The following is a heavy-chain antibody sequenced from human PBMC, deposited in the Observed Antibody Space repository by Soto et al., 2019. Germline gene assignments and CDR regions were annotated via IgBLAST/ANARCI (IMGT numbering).Heavy chain of an antibody. J-gene: IGHJ4*02. CDR1: GGTFSSYA. V-gene: IGHV1-69*06. D-gene: IGHD3-22*01. CDR3: ARARVKDYSDSSGYYSSAPDY. CDR2: IIPIFGTA. Sequence: QVQLVQSGAEVKKPGSSVKVSCKASGGTFSSYAISWVRQAPGQGLEWMGGIIPIFGTANYAQKFQGRVTITADKSTSTAYIGLSSLSSEDTAVYSCARARVKDYSDSSGYYSSAPDYWGQGTLVTVSS.